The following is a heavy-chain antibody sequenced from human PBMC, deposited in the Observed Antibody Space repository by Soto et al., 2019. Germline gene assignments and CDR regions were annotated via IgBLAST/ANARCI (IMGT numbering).Heavy chain of an antibody. CDR1: GFTFSDYA. J-gene: IGHJ4*02. V-gene: IGHV3-23*01. CDR3: AQITRGY. CDR2: ISNSGGDT. Sequence: EVQLLESGGGLVQPGGSLRLSCAASGFTFSDYAMTWVRQAPGKGLEWVSVISNSGGDTYYTDSLKGRFTISRDNSKNTLYLQMDRLRAEDTAVYYCAQITRGYWGQGTLVTVSS. D-gene: IGHD3-10*01.